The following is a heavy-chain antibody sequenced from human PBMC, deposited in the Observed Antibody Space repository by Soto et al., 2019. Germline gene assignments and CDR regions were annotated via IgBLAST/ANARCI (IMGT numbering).Heavy chain of an antibody. CDR3: ALVVRGVTTEAHYFDY. CDR2: IYPGDSDT. D-gene: IGHD3-10*01. CDR1: GYKFTNYW. V-gene: IGHV5-51*01. Sequence: GESLKISCKGSGYKFTNYWIGWVRQMPGRGLEWLGLIYPGDSDTRYSSSFQGQVTISADKSISTAYLQWSSLKASDTAIYYCALVVRGVTTEAHYFDYWGQGTRVTVSS. J-gene: IGHJ4*02.